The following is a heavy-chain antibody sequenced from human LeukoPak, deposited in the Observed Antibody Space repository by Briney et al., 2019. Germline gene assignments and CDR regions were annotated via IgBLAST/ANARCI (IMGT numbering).Heavy chain of an antibody. CDR1: GFTFSSYG. V-gene: IGHV3-30*02. D-gene: IGHD6-13*01. CDR2: IQSDGSNK. Sequence: SLRLSCAASGFTFSSYGMHWVRQAPGKGLEWVAFIQSDGSNKYYADSVKGRFTISRDNSKNTLYLRMNSLRAEDTAVYYCAKASASSWYNWFDPWGQGTLVTVSS. CDR3: AKASASSWYNWFDP. J-gene: IGHJ5*02.